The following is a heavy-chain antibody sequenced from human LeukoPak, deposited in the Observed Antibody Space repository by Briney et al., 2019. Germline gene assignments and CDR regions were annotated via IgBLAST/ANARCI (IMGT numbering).Heavy chain of an antibody. Sequence: SETLSLTCAVYGGSFSGYYWSWIRQPPGKGLEWIGEINHSGSTNYNPSLKSRVTISVDTSENQFSLKLSSVTAADTAVYYCAREGHSGYDFDYWGQGTLVTVSS. CDR1: GGSFSGYY. V-gene: IGHV4-34*01. CDR3: AREGHSGYDFDY. D-gene: IGHD5-12*01. CDR2: INHSGST. J-gene: IGHJ4*02.